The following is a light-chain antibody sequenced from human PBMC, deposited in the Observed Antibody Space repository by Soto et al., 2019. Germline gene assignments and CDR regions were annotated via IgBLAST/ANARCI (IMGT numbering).Light chain of an antibody. CDR3: AAWDDSLSGIVV. J-gene: IGLJ2*01. Sequence: QSVLTQPPSASGTPGQRVTISCSGSSSNIGSNYVYWYQQLPGTAPKLLIYRNNQRPSGVPDRFSGSKSGTSASLAISGLRSEDEDDYYCAAWDDSLSGIVVFGGGTKLTVL. V-gene: IGLV1-47*01. CDR1: SSNIGSNY. CDR2: RNN.